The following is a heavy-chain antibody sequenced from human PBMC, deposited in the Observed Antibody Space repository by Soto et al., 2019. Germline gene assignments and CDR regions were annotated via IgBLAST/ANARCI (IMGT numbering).Heavy chain of an antibody. Sequence: ASVKVSCKASGYTFTSYDINWVRQATGQGLEWMGWMNPNSGNTGYAQKFQGRVAMTRNTSISTAYMELSSLRSEDTAVYYCARELPNSGYHLKYYYYGMDVWGQGTTVTVYS. J-gene: IGHJ6*02. V-gene: IGHV1-8*01. CDR1: GYTFTSYD. CDR3: ARELPNSGYHLKYYYYGMDV. CDR2: MNPNSGNT. D-gene: IGHD5-12*01.